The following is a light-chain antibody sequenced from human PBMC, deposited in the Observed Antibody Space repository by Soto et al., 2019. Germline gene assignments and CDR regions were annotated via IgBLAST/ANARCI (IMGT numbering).Light chain of an antibody. CDR1: SVDINY. V-gene: IGLV2-8*01. CDR3: SSYAGSNICV. J-gene: IGLJ3*02. Sequence: QSALTQPPSASGSRGQSVTISCTGTSVDINYVSWFQQHPGKAPKLIICEVTKRPSGVPDRFSGSKSGNTASLTVSGLQDDDEADYYCSSYAGSNICVFGGGTKLTVL. CDR2: EVT.